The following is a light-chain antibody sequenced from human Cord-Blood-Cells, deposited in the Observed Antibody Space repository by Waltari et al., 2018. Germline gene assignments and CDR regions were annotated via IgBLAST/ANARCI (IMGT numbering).Light chain of an antibody. CDR2: GNS. Sequence: QSVLTQPPSVSGAPGQRVTISCTGSSPNIGAGYDVHWYQQLPGTAPKTLIYGNSNRPSGVPDRFSGSKSGTSASLAITGLQAEDEADYYCQSYDSSLSAYVVFGGGTKLTVL. CDR1: SPNIGAGYD. V-gene: IGLV1-40*01. J-gene: IGLJ2*01. CDR3: QSYDSSLSAYVV.